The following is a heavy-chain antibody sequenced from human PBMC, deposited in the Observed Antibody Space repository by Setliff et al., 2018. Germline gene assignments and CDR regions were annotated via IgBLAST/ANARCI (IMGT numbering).Heavy chain of an antibody. CDR2: IYTSGST. CDR1: GGYISSYY. J-gene: IGHJ6*03. CDR3: ARDSRGNPPNYTDV. V-gene: IGHV4-4*07. Sequence: SETLSLTCTVSGGYISSYYWSWIRQPAGKGLEWIGRIYTSGSTNYNPSLKSRVTMSVDTSKNQFSLKLSSVTAADTAVYYCARDSRGNPPNYTDVWGKGTTVTVSS.